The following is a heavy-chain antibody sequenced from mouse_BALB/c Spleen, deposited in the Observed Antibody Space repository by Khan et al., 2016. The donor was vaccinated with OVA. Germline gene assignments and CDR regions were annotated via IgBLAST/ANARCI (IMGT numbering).Heavy chain of an antibody. J-gene: IGHJ1*01. D-gene: IGHD1-1*02. CDR1: GYSITSDYA. CDR3: ARRAYYANWYFDV. Sequence: EVKLLESGPGLVKPSQSLSLTCTVTGYSITSDYAWNWLRQFPGNKLEWMGYISYSGSTSYNPSLKSRISITRDTSKNQFFLQLNSVTTGDTATYYCARRAYYANWYFDVWGAGTTVTVSS. CDR2: ISYSGST. V-gene: IGHV3-2*02.